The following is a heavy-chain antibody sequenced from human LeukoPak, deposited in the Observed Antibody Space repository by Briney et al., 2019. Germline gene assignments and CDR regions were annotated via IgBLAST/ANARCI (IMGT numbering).Heavy chain of an antibody. J-gene: IGHJ4*02. CDR3: ARIAYYDFWSGSHAHFDY. CDR2: ISAYNGNT. CDR1: GYTFTSYG. D-gene: IGHD3-3*01. V-gene: IGHV1-18*01. Sequence: GASVKVSCKASGYTFTSYGISWVRQAPGQGLEWMGWISAYNGNTNYAQKLQGRVTMTTDTSTSTAYMELRSLRSDDTAVYYCARIAYYDFWSGSHAHFDYWGQGTLATVSS.